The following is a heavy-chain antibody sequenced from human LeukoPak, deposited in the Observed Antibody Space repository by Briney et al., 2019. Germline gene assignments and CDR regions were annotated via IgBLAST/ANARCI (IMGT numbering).Heavy chain of an antibody. V-gene: IGHV3-23*01. Sequence: GGSLRLSCAASGFTFSDYFMGWIRQAPGKGLEWVSSISDSSGSTYYTDSVKGRFTISRDNSKNTLYLQMNSLRAEDTAVYYCAKSPYGAGDIFDFWGQGTLVTVSS. J-gene: IGHJ4*02. CDR1: GFTFSDYF. D-gene: IGHD2-15*01. CDR3: AKSPYGAGDIFDF. CDR2: ISDSSGST.